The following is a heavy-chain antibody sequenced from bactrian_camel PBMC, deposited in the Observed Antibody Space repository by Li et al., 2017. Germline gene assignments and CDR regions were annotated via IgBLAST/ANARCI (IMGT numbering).Heavy chain of an antibody. CDR3: TTGLDNVNSYGRF. Sequence: VQLVESGGGSVQAGGSLRLSCAASGFTFSIYGMRWVRQAPGKGLEWVSSISSAGGATSYADSVKGRFSISRDNAKNTLYLQLNSLKTEDTAIYYCTTGLDNVNSYGRFRGQGTQVTVS. CDR2: ISSAGGAT. D-gene: IGHD6*01. J-gene: IGHJ4*01. V-gene: IGHV3S40*01. CDR1: GFTFSIYG.